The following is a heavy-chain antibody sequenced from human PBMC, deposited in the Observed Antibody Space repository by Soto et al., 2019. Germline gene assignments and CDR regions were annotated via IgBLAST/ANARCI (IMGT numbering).Heavy chain of an antibody. CDR2: INPDSGDT. J-gene: IGHJ3*02. CDR3: ATEKKRYSSAAGVDAFDI. V-gene: IGHV1-2*02. CDR1: GYTFTAYY. D-gene: IGHD2-15*01. Sequence: QAQLVQSGAEVKKPGASVKVSCRASGYTFTAYYLHWVRQAPGQGLEWMGWINPDSGDTQYAQKVQGRVPMTRDTSITTAYMELTRLRSDDTAVYYCATEKKRYSSAAGVDAFDIWGQGTMVSVS.